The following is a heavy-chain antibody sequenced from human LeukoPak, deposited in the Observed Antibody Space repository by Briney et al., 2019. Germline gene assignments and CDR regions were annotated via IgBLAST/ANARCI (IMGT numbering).Heavy chain of an antibody. CDR2: ISGSGGST. Sequence: GRSLRLSCAASGFTFSSYGMHWVRQAPGKGLEWVSAISGSGGSTYYADSVKGRFTISRDNSKNTLYLQMNSLRAEDTAVYYCAKIEFSGGSYYFDYWGQGTLVTVSS. CDR3: AKIEFSGGSYYFDY. D-gene: IGHD2-15*01. V-gene: IGHV3-23*01. J-gene: IGHJ4*02. CDR1: GFTFSSYG.